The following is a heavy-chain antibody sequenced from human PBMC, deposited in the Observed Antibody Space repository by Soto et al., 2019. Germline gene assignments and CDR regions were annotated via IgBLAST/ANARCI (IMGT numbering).Heavy chain of an antibody. CDR3: AGGGSSSWYVPFDY. V-gene: IGHV3-74*01. CDR2: INYDGTTT. Sequence: PGGSLRLSCAASGFTFSNYGMHWVRQAPGKGLVWVSRINYDGTTTNYADSVKGRFTISRDNSKNTLYLQMNSLRAEDTAVYYCAGGGSSSWYVPFDYWGQGTLVTVSS. J-gene: IGHJ4*02. CDR1: GFTFSNYG. D-gene: IGHD6-13*01.